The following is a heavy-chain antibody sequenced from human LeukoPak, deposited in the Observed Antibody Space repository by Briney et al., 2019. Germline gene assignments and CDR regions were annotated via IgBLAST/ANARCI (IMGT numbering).Heavy chain of an antibody. D-gene: IGHD4-17*01. J-gene: IGHJ4*02. CDR3: AKGHGDWGGNYLDH. CDR1: GFTFTHYA. Sequence: GGSLRLSCIASGFTFTHYAMTWVRQASGKGLEWVSDISASGSTIHYADSVKGRFTVSRDNSKNTVFLEMISLRVEDTALYHCAKGHGDWGGNYLDHWGQGAQVTVSS. V-gene: IGHV3-23*01. CDR2: ISASGSTI.